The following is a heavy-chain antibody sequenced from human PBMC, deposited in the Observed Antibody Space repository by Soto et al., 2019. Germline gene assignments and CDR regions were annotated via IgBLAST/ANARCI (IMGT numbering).Heavy chain of an antibody. Sequence: QVQLVESGGGVVQPGRSLRLSCAASGFTFSSYGMHWVRQAPGKGLEWVASISSVGSNVYYADSVKGRFTISRDNSKITLYLQMISLRAEDTAVYYCAKDCTGPGSGEDYFDYWGQGTLVTVSS. V-gene: IGHV3-30*18. J-gene: IGHJ4*02. CDR3: AKDCTGPGSGEDYFDY. D-gene: IGHD3-3*01. CDR2: ISSVGSNV. CDR1: GFTFSSYG.